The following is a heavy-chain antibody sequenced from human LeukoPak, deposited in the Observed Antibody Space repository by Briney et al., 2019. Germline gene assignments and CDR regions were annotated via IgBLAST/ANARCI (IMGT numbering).Heavy chain of an antibody. V-gene: IGHV1-2*02. J-gene: IGHJ4*02. CDR3: ARDRRSYCSGDKCPYVVGY. Sequence: GASVKVSCKASGYTFTGHNLHWVRLAPGQGLQWMGWINPYSGDTGSAQHLQGRMTLTRDTSISTAYMELRSLTSDDTAFYYCARDRRSYCSGDKCPYVVGYWGQGTLVLVSA. CDR1: GYTFTGHN. CDR2: INPYSGDT. D-gene: IGHD2-15*01.